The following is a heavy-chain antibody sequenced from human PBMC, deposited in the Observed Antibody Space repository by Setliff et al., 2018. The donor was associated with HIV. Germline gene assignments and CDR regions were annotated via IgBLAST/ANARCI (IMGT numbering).Heavy chain of an antibody. CDR1: GGSVSSGSCY. CDR3: AAGLHYYDSTGYPLTFDY. Sequence: SETLSLTCSVSGGSVSSGSCYWGWIRQPPGKGLEWIGTLYFTGSTYYNPSLKSRVTISVDTSKNQFSLKLSSVTAADTAVYYCAAGLHYYDSTGYPLTFDYWGQGALVTVSS. D-gene: IGHD3-22*01. V-gene: IGHV4-39*01. CDR2: LYFTGST. J-gene: IGHJ4*02.